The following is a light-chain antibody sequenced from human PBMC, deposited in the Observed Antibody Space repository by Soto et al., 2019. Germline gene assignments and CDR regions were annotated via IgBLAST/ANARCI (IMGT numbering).Light chain of an antibody. CDR3: QSYDSSLSAWV. V-gene: IGLV1-40*01. CDR2: GNI. CDR1: SSNIGARYD. Sequence: QLVLTQPPSVSGAPGQRVTISCTGSSSNIGARYDVHWYQQLPGTAPKLLIYGNINRPSGVPDRFSGSKSGTSASLAITGLQAEDEADYYCQSYDSSLSAWVFGGGTKLTVL. J-gene: IGLJ3*02.